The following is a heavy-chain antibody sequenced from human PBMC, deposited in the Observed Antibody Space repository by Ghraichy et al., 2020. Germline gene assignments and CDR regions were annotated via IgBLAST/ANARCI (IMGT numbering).Heavy chain of an antibody. CDR2: IYSGGST. V-gene: IGHV3-66*01. CDR3: ARFITIFSHGMDV. CDR1: GFTVSSNY. Sequence: GESLNISCAASGFTVSSNYMSWVRQAPGKGLEWVSVIYSGGSTYYADSVKGRFTISRDNSKNTLYLQMNSLRAEDTAVYYCARFITIFSHGMDVWGQGTTVTVSS. J-gene: IGHJ6*02. D-gene: IGHD3-3*01.